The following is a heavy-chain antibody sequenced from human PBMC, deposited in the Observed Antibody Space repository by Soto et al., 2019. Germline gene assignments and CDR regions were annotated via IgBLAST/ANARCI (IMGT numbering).Heavy chain of an antibody. CDR2: IHSSGAT. J-gene: IGHJ5*02. CDR3: GRQRSNNSRRLRWLDP. V-gene: IGHV4-39*01. Sequence: SETLSLTCTVADGSISSSTYSWGWIRQPPGKGLEWIGSIHSSGATYYNVSLKSRVTVSVDTSKNQLSLKLNSVCAADTGVYYCGRQRSNNSRRLRWLDPWGQGTLVTVFS. CDR1: DGSISSSTYS. D-gene: IGHD2-21*01.